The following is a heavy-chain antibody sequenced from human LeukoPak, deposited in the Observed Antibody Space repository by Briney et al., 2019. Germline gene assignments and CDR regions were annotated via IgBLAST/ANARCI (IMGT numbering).Heavy chain of an antibody. D-gene: IGHD6-13*01. CDR3: AKGAANNWFDP. J-gene: IGHJ5*02. Sequence: ESGPTLVKPTQTLTLTCNFSGFSFSTYGVGVGWIPQPRGKALEWLAVIYWDDEKRYSPSLRTRLTINKDASKNQVVLIMTNMDPVDTGTYYCAKGAANNWFDPWGQGTAVTVSS. CDR2: IYWDDEK. CDR1: GFSFSTYGVG. V-gene: IGHV2-5*02.